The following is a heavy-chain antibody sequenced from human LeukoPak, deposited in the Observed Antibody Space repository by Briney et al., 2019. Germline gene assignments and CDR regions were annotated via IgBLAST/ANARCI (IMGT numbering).Heavy chain of an antibody. CDR2: IIPIFGTE. CDR1: GYTFTAYY. J-gene: IGHJ4*02. D-gene: IGHD1-26*01. CDR3: ARGGELLEFDY. Sequence: SVKVSCKASGYTFTAYYMHWVRQAPGQGLEWMGGIIPIFGTENYAQKFQGRVTITADESTSTAYMELSSLRSEDTAVYYCARGGELLEFDYWGQGTLVTVSS. V-gene: IGHV1-69*13.